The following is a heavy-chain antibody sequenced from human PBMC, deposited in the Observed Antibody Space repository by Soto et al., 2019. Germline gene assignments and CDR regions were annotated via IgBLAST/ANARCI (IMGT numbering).Heavy chain of an antibody. J-gene: IGHJ4*02. CDR1: GRTFTSYA. Sequence: SVKASCKASGRTFTSYAIIWVRQAPEQGLVSIAGTIPICGTANYAQKFQGRVTITADKSTSTAYMELSSQRSEDTAVYYCARTYSYDSSPPSYWGQGTLVTVSS. D-gene: IGHD3-22*01. CDR3: ARTYSYDSSPPSY. CDR2: TIPICGTA. V-gene: IGHV1-69*06.